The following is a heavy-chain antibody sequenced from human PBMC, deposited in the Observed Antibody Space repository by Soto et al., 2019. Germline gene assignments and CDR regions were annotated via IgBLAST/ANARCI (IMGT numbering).Heavy chain of an antibody. CDR2: INHSGIT. J-gene: IGHJ4*02. Sequence: SETLSLTCAVSGGSFSAYYWSWIRQSPGKGLEWIGGINHSGITNYNPSLKSRVTISVDKSKNQFSLKLSSVTAADTAVYYCARHLRRAAATDYWGQGTLVTVSS. V-gene: IGHV4-34*01. D-gene: IGHD6-13*01. CDR1: GGSFSAYY. CDR3: ARHLRRAAATDY.